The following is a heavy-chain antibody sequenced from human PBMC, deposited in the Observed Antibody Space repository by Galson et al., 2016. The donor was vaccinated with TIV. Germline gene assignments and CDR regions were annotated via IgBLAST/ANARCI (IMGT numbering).Heavy chain of an antibody. Sequence: SVKVSCKASGYTFSHYYLHWVRQAPGQGLEWMGRINPKNGATDYALKFQGRVTMTRDTSISIAYTELSSLRSDDTVVYYCARVGGPGYCDDSSCYGYYGMDVWGPGTTVTVAS. CDR2: INPKNGAT. D-gene: IGHD2-2*03. V-gene: IGHV1-2*05. CDR1: GYTFSHYY. CDR3: ARVGGPGYCDDSSCYGYYGMDV. J-gene: IGHJ6*02.